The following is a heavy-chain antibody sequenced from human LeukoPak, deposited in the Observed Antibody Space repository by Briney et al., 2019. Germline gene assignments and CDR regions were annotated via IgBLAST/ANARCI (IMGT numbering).Heavy chain of an antibody. CDR3: ARDPHYDFWSASSSAFDI. J-gene: IGHJ3*02. V-gene: IGHV3-30*03. Sequence: PGGSLRLSCAASGFTFSSYGMHWVRQAPGKGLEWVAVISYDGSNKYYADSVKGRFTISRDNSKNTLYLQMNSLRAEDTAVYYCARDPHYDFWSASSSAFDIWGQGTMVTVSS. D-gene: IGHD3-3*01. CDR1: GFTFSSYG. CDR2: ISYDGSNK.